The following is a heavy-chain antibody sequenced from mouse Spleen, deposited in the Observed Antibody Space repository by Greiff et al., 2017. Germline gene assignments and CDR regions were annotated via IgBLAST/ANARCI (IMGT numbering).Heavy chain of an antibody. D-gene: IGHD2-10*02. CDR1: GYTFPSSW. Sequence: QVKLQQPGAELVKPGASVKLSCKASGYTFPSSWMHWGRQRPGRGLEWIGRFDPNSGGTKYNEKFKSKATLTVDKPSSTAYMQLSSLTSEDSAVYYCARERYGNYVWFAYWGQGTLVTVSA. CDR3: ARERYGNYVWFAY. CDR2: FDPNSGGT. V-gene: IGHV1-72*01. J-gene: IGHJ3*01.